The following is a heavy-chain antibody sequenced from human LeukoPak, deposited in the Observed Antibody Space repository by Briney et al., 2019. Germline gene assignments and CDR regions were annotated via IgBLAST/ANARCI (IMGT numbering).Heavy chain of an antibody. CDR3: ARDLAWGAFDY. CDR2: ISPRGGGT. J-gene: IGHJ4*02. CDR1: GFTFSSYW. Sequence: HSGGSLRLSCAASGFTFSSYWMNWVRQAPGKGLEWLSGISPRGGGTYYADSVKGRFTISRDDSKSTLSLQMNSLRVEDTAVYYCARDLAWGAFDYWGQGTLVSVSS. D-gene: IGHD7-27*01. V-gene: IGHV3-23*01.